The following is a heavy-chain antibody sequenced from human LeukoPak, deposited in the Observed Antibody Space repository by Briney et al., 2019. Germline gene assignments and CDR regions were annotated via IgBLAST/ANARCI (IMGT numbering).Heavy chain of an antibody. CDR2: ISAYNGNT. CDR3: AREPGYCSSTSCYLDYYYGMDV. Sequence: GASVKVSCKASGYTFTSYGISWVRQAPGQGLEWMGWISAYNGNTNYAQKLQGRVTLTTDTSTSTAYMELRSLRSDDTAVYYCAREPGYCSSTSCYLDYYYGMDVWGQGTTVTVSS. CDR1: GYTFTSYG. D-gene: IGHD2-2*01. V-gene: IGHV1-18*01. J-gene: IGHJ6*02.